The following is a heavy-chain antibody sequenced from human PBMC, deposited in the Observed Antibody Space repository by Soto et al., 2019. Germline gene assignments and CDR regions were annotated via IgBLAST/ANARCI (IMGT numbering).Heavy chain of an antibody. D-gene: IGHD6-13*01. Sequence: DVQLLESGGGLEQPGGSLRLSCAASGFTFSTQAMSWVRQAPGTGLEWVSFISSSGDKTYYAHSVKGRFTISRDNSKNTLYLQMNSLRGEDTAVYYCAKARGGSWYDFGYWGQGTLVTVSS. CDR2: ISSSGDKT. CDR1: GFTFSTQA. V-gene: IGHV3-23*01. J-gene: IGHJ4*02. CDR3: AKARGGSWYDFGY.